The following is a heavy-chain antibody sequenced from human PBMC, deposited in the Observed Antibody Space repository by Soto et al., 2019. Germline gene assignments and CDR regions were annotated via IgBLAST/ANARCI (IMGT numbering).Heavy chain of an antibody. V-gene: IGHV4-30-4*01. Sequence: SETLSLTCTVSGGSISSGDYYWSWIRQPPGKGLEWIGYIYYSGSTYYNPSLKSRVTISVDTSKNQFSLKLSSVTAADTAVYYCARVRDDSSGYFNCFDPWGQGTLVTVSS. CDR2: IYYSGST. CDR1: GGSISSGDYY. CDR3: ARVRDDSSGYFNCFDP. D-gene: IGHD3-22*01. J-gene: IGHJ5*02.